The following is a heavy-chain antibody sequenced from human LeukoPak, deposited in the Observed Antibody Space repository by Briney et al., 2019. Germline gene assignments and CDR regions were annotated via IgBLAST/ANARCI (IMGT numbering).Heavy chain of an antibody. V-gene: IGHV3-7*01. CDR3: ARDVGAFDI. J-gene: IGHJ3*02. CDR2: IKQDGSEK. D-gene: IGHD3-3*01. Sequence: GGSLRLSFAASGFTFSSYWMSWVRQAPGKGLEWGANIKQDGSEKYYVDSVKGRFTSSRDKAKNSLYLQMNGLRAEDTVMYYCARDVGAFDIWGQGTMVTVSS. CDR1: GFTFSSYW.